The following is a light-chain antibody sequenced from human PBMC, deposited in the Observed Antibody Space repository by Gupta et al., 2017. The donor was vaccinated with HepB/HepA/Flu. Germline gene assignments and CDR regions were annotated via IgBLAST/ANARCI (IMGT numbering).Light chain of an antibody. CDR1: QGIRND. CDR3: LQDYNYP. CDR2: AAS. Sequence: AIQMTQSPSSLSASVGDRVTITCRASQGIRNDLGWYQQKPGKAPKLLIYAASSLQSGVPSRFSGSGSGTDFTLTSSSLQTEDFATYYCLQDYNYPFGHGTKVDIK. J-gene: IGKJ3*01. V-gene: IGKV1-6*01.